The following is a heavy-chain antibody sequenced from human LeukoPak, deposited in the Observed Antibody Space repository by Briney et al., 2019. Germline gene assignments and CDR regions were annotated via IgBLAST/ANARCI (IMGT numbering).Heavy chain of an antibody. CDR2: IYSGGST. CDR1: GFTFSSYW. CDR3: ARGQLWFDY. D-gene: IGHD5-18*01. J-gene: IGHJ5*01. Sequence: GGSLRLSCEASGFTFSSYWMSWVRQAPGKGLEWVSVIYSGGSTYYADSVKGRFTISRDNSKNTLYLQMNSLRAEDTAVYYCARGQLWFDYWGQGTLVTVSS. V-gene: IGHV3-53*01.